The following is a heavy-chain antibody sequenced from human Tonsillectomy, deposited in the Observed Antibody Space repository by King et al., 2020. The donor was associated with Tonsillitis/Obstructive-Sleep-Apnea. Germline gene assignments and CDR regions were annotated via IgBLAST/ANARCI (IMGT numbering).Heavy chain of an antibody. Sequence: VQLVESGGGLVKPGGSLRLSCAASGFTFSSYSMNLVRQAPGKGLECVSSISSSSSYIYYADSVKGRFTISRDNAKNSLYLQMNSPRAEDTAVYYCASDQTGTTGNWYFDLWGRGTLVTVSS. V-gene: IGHV3-21*01. D-gene: IGHD1-7*01. CDR1: GFTFSSYS. J-gene: IGHJ2*01. CDR3: ASDQTGTTGNWYFDL. CDR2: ISSSSSYI.